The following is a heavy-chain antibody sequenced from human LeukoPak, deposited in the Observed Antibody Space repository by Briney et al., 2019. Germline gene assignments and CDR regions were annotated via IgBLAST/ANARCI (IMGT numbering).Heavy chain of an antibody. CDR1: GLTFDDYG. D-gene: IGHD3-10*01. V-gene: IGHV3-20*04. CDR2: INWMGDST. CDR3: ARDELLNRNWFDP. J-gene: IGHJ5*02. Sequence: GGSLRLSCAASGLTFDDYGMSWVRQAPGRGLEWVGGINWMGDSTGYAHSVRGRFTISRDNSKNSVYLQMNSLRVEDTAFYYCARDELLNRNWFDPWGQGTLVTVSS.